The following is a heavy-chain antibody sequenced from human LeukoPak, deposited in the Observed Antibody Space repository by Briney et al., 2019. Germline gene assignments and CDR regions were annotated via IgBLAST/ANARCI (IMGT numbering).Heavy chain of an antibody. J-gene: IGHJ4*02. CDR2: VHLNGAT. CDR1: GGSITTTNW. D-gene: IGHD1-26*01. V-gene: IGHV4-4*02. Sequence: SETLSLTCAVSGGSITTTNWWSWVRQPPGKGVEGMGEVHLNGATNYNPSLESRFSMSIDKSNNHLSLEVTSVTAADTAMYYCTRESGAFSPFGFWGQGTLVTVSS. CDR3: TRESGAFSPFGF.